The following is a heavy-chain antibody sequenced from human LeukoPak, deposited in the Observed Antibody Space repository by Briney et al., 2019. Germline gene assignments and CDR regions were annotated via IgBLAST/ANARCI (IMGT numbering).Heavy chain of an antibody. D-gene: IGHD6-19*01. CDR2: ISSGGGTT. CDR1: GFTYSNYA. CDR3: TKAGIAVPATPDY. V-gene: IGHV3-23*01. Sequence: GGSLRLSCAASGFTYSNYAMNWVRQAPGKGLEWVSGISSGGGTTYCADSVKGRFIISRDNSKNTLYLQMDSLRAEDTAVYYCTKAGIAVPATPDYWGQGTLVTVSS. J-gene: IGHJ4*02.